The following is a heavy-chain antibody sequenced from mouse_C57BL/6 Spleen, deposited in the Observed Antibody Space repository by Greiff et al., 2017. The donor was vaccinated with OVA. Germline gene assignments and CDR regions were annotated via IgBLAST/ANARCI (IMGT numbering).Heavy chain of an antibody. CDR2: IDPNSGGT. J-gene: IGHJ4*01. Sequence: QVQLKQPGAELVKPGASVKLSCKASGNTLPSYWMHGGKQRPGRGLEWIGRIDPNSGGTKYNEKFKSKATLTVDKPSSTAYMQLSSLTSEDSAVYYCATVSYAMDYWGQGTSVTVSS. CDR3: ATVSYAMDY. V-gene: IGHV1-72*01. CDR1: GNTLPSYW. D-gene: IGHD1-1*01.